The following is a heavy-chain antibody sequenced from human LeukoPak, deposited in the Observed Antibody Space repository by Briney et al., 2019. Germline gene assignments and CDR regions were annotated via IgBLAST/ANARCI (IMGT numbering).Heavy chain of an antibody. J-gene: IGHJ5*02. Sequence: ASVKVSCKASGYTFISYDINWVRQATGQGLEWMGWMNPNSGNTGYAQKFQGRVTMTRDTSISTAYMEPSRLRSDDTAVYYCARDFRAAMVSDWFDPWGQGTLVTVSS. D-gene: IGHD5-18*01. CDR3: ARDFRAAMVSDWFDP. V-gene: IGHV1-8*01. CDR2: MNPNSGNT. CDR1: GYTFISYD.